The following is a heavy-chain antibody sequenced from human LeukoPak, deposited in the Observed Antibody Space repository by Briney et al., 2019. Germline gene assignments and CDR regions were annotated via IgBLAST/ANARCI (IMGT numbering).Heavy chain of an antibody. CDR3: ARHSDDCSGSTCYDY. CDR2: IYTSGGT. V-gene: IGHV4-61*02. Sequence: SQTLSLTCTVSGGSITNLDYYWTWIRQPAGKRLEWIGRIYTSGGTNYNPSLKSRVTISLDTSKNQFSLKLSSVTAADTAVYYCARHSDDCSGSTCYDYWGQGTLVTVSS. D-gene: IGHD2-15*01. J-gene: IGHJ4*02. CDR1: GGSITNLDYY.